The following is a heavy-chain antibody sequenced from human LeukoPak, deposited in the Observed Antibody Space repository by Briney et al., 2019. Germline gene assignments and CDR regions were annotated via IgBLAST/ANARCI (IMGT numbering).Heavy chain of an antibody. J-gene: IGHJ4*02. CDR3: ARDGRGYSSSWYFDL. Sequence: PPQTLSLTCTVSGGSISSYYWSWIRQPAGKGLEWVGRIYSSGSTNYSPSLKSRVTLSVDTSRDQFSLRLSSVTAADTAVYYCARDGRGYSSSWYFDLWGQGTLVTVSS. CDR1: GGSISSYY. V-gene: IGHV4-4*07. CDR2: IYSSGST. D-gene: IGHD6-13*01.